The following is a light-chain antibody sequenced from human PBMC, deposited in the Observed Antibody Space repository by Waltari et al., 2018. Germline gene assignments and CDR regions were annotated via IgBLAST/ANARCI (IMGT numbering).Light chain of an antibody. Sequence: DIQMTQSPSSLSASLGDRVTITCRASQSISSYLNWYQQKPGQAPKVLIYAGSSLQSGVPSRFSCSGSGTDFTLTNSSLQLEDFATYFCQQSYSTPRTFGQGTKVEIK. J-gene: IGKJ1*01. CDR2: AGS. CDR3: QQSYSTPRT. CDR1: QSISSY. V-gene: IGKV1-39*01.